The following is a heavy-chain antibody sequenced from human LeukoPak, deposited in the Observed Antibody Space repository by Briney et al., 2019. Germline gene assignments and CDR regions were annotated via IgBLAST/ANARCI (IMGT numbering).Heavy chain of an antibody. V-gene: IGHV3-23*01. CDR2: ISNNGGYT. D-gene: IGHD2-15*01. CDR3: ETQLGYCSDGRCYFPY. J-gene: IGHJ4*02. Sequence: GGSLRLSCAASGFTFSSSAMSGVRQAPGKGLEGVSSISNNGGYTYYADSVQGRFTISRDSSKSTLCMQMNRLRAEDTAVYYCETQLGYCSDGRCYFPYWGQGTLVTVSS. CDR1: GFTFSSSA.